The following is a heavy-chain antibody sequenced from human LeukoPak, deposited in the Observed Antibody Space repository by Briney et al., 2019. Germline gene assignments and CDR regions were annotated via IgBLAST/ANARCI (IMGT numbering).Heavy chain of an antibody. J-gene: IGHJ6*02. CDR2: VYAGGST. CDR3: ARDRYYGAGSYGNYYGMDV. D-gene: IGHD3-10*01. CDR1: GFTVSSNY. V-gene: IGHV3-53*05. Sequence: GRSLRLSCAASGFTVSSNYLKWVRQAPGKGLEWVSLVYAGGSTYYADSVKGRFTISRDKSKNTLYLQMNSLRAEDSAVYYCARDRYYGAGSYGNYYGMDVWGQGTTVTVSS.